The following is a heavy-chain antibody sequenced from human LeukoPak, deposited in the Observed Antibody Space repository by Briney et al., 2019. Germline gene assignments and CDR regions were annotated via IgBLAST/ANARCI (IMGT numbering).Heavy chain of an antibody. Sequence: GGSLRLSCAASGFTFSSYSMNWVRQAPGNGLEWVSSISSSSSYIYYADSVKGRFTISRDNAKNSLYLQMNSLRAEDTAVYYCARDGLRIQLWSSVPDYWGQGTLVTVSS. CDR3: ARDGLRIQLWSSVPDY. D-gene: IGHD5-18*01. V-gene: IGHV3-21*01. J-gene: IGHJ4*02. CDR2: ISSSSSYI. CDR1: GFTFSSYS.